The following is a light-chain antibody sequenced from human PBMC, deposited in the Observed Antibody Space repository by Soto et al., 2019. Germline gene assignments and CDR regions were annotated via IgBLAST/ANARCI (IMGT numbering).Light chain of an antibody. J-gene: IGLJ7*01. Sequence: QSALTQPASVTGSPGQSITISCTGTSSDVGSYNYVSWYQQHPGKVPKLIIHDVSNRPSGVSYRFSGSKSGNTASLTISGLQAEDEADYYCSSYTTISTWVFGGGTQLTVL. CDR2: DVS. CDR3: SSYTTISTWV. CDR1: SSDVGSYNY. V-gene: IGLV2-14*03.